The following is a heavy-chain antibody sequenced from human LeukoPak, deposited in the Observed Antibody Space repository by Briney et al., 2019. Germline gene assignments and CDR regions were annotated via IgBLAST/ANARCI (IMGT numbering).Heavy chain of an antibody. CDR1: GFSFKNYA. J-gene: IGHJ4*02. D-gene: IGHD4-11*01. Sequence: PGGSLRLSCAASGFSFKNYAMSWVRQAPGKGMEWVSGTSGSGDSTHYADSVKGRFTISRDNAKNSLYLQMNSLRAEDTAVYYCARSALTTVKGPFDSWGQGTLLTVSS. CDR2: TSGSGDST. CDR3: ARSALTTVKGPFDS. V-gene: IGHV3-23*01.